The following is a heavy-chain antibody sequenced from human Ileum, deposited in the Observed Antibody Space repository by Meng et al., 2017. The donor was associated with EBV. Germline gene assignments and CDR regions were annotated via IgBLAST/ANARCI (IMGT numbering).Heavy chain of an antibody. V-gene: IGHV4-34*01. J-gene: IGHJ4*02. CDR2: INHGGGT. Sequence: QVQVQQWGAGLLXXXXXLXLTCGVYGGSFSDYYWDWIRQPPGEGLEWIGRINHGGGTMYNPSLQSRVSISVDTSKNHFSVKLTSVTAADTAVYFCRHSHCDGAGCSDCWGQGTLVTVSS. CDR1: GGSFSDYY. CDR3: RHSHCDGAGCSDC. D-gene: IGHD2-15*01.